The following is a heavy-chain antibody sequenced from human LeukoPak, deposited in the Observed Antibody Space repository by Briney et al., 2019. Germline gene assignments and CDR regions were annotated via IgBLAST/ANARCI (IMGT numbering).Heavy chain of an antibody. Sequence: SETLSLTCTVSGASISNYYWSWIRQPPAEGLECIGYVSYSGRTNHNPSLKSRVTISADTSKNQFSLKLTSVTAADTAVYYCARHERGAENLDYWGQGTLVTVSS. V-gene: IGHV4-59*08. CDR1: GASISNYY. CDR2: VSYSGRT. J-gene: IGHJ4*02. CDR3: ARHERGAENLDY. D-gene: IGHD1-1*01.